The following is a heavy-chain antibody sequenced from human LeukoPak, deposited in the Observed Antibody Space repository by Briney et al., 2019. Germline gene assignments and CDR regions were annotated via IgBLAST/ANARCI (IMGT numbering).Heavy chain of an antibody. CDR3: ARVGLAAAGHFDY. J-gene: IGHJ4*02. V-gene: IGHV4-59*08. CDR2: IYHTGNT. Sequence: SETPSLTCSVSNDSIRNYYWSWIRQPPGKALEWIGYIYHTGNTNYNPSLKSRLTMSIDTSKNQFSLKLSSVTAADTAVYYCARVGLAAAGHFDYWGQGTLVTVSS. CDR1: NDSIRNYY. D-gene: IGHD6-13*01.